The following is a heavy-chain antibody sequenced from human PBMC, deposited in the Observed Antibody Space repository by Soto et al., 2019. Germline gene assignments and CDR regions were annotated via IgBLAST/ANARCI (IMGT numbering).Heavy chain of an antibody. V-gene: IGHV3-23*01. J-gene: IGHJ4*02. CDR1: GFTFSSYA. CDR3: ARDYSSYGPFDY. CDR2: ISSSSGGT. Sequence: GGSLRLSCAASGFTFSSYAMSWVRQAPGKGLEWVSYISSSSGGTYYADSVKGRFTISRDNAKNTLYLQMNSLRAEDTAVYYCARDYSSYGPFDYWGQGTLVTVSS. D-gene: IGHD5-18*01.